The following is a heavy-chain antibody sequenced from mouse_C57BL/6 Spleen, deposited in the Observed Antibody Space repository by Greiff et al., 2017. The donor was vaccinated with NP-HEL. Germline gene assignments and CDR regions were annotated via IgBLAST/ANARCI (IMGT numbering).Heavy chain of an antibody. V-gene: IGHV1-55*01. J-gene: IGHJ2*01. CDR3: AREEITTVVASDY. CDR1: GYTFTSYW. CDR2: IYPGSGST. Sequence: QVHVKQSGAELVKPGASVKMSCKASGYTFTSYWITWVKQRPGQGLEWIGDIYPGSGSTNYNEKFKSKATLTVDTSSSTAYMQLSSRTSEDSAVYYCAREEITTVVASDYGGQGTTLTVSS. D-gene: IGHD1-1*01.